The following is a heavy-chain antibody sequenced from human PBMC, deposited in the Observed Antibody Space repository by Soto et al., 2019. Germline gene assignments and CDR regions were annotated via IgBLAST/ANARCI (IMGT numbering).Heavy chain of an antibody. V-gene: IGHV1-69*01. CDR2: IIPRFGTT. Sequence: QVQLVQSGAEVEKPGSSVRVSCKASGDSFSKYTVNWVRQAPRQGLEWMGGIIPRFGTTNYAPTLQDRVTITADESMNTVYMELSSLRSEDTALYYCARGRGLYNSGRSQLDSWGHGTLVTVSS. J-gene: IGHJ5*01. CDR1: GDSFSKYT. D-gene: IGHD1-26*01. CDR3: ARGRGLYNSGRSQLDS.